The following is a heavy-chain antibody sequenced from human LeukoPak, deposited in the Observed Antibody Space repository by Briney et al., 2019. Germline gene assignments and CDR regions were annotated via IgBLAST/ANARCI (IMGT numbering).Heavy chain of an antibody. CDR2: VSSDGGTK. J-gene: IGHJ4*02. CDR1: KFTFSNYG. CDR3: AKDVGSSGWYGGVFDY. V-gene: IGHV3-30*18. D-gene: IGHD6-19*01. Sequence: PGGSLRLSCTASKFTFSNYGMQWVRQAPGKGLEWVAVVSSDGGTKYYADSVKGRFTISRDNSRNTMYLQMDSLRAEDTAVYYCAKDVGSSGWYGGVFDYWGQGTLVTVSS.